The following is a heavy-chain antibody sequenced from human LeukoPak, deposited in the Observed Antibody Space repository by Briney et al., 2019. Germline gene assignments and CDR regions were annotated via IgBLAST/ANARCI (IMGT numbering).Heavy chain of an antibody. CDR3: ARVQRGGPNWFAP. CDR2: IYYSGST. Sequence: PSETLSLTCTVSGGSVSSSGYYWGWIRQPPGKGLEWIGSIYYSGSTYYNPSLKSRVSISVDTSKNQFSLKVNSVTAADTAVYYCARVQRGGPNWFAPWGQGTLVTVSS. V-gene: IGHV4-39*07. CDR1: GGSVSSSGYY. J-gene: IGHJ5*02. D-gene: IGHD3-16*01.